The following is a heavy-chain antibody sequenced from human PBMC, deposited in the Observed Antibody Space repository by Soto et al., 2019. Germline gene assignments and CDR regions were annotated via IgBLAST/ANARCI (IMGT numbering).Heavy chain of an antibody. J-gene: IGHJ4*02. Sequence: GASVKVSCKTSGYTFSSYDINWVRQAAGQGLEWMGWMNPNSGDTAYAQKFQGRVTMTRNTSTTTAYMELSSLTSEDTAVYYCAREWEQGFCFDHWGPGTPVTVSS. CDR1: GYTFSSYD. CDR2: MNPNSGDT. CDR3: AREWEQGFCFDH. D-gene: IGHD1-1*01. V-gene: IGHV1-8*01.